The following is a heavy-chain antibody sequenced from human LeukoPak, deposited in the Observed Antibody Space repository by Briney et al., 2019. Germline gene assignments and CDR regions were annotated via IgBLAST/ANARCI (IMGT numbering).Heavy chain of an antibody. V-gene: IGHV4-31*02. CDR2: IYHTGTT. J-gene: IGHJ3*02. Sequence: LEWIAXIYHTGTTXXXPXXXSRVXXXXDTXXNQFSLKLSSVTAADTAVYYCARSPDDAFDIWGQGTMVTVSS. CDR3: ARSPDDAFDI.